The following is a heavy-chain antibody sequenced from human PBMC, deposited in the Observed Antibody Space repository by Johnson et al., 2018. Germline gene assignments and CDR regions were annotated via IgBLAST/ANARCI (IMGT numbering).Heavy chain of an antibody. Sequence: QVQLVESGAEVKKPGSSVKVSCKASGGTFSNFAFSWVRQAPGQGLEWMGGIIPIFGTANYAQKFQGRVTITADGSTTAYMELSSLTSEDTAVYYCARPLGTETDAFDIWGQGTMVTVSS. J-gene: IGHJ3*02. D-gene: IGHD3/OR15-3a*01. CDR2: IIPIFGTA. CDR1: GGTFSNFA. V-gene: IGHV1-69*01. CDR3: ARPLGTETDAFDI.